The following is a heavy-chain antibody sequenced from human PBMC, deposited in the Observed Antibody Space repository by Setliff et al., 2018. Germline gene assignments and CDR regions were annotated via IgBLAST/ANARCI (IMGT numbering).Heavy chain of an antibody. V-gene: IGHV4-34*01. Sequence: SETLSLTCAVYGGSFSGYYWSWIRQPPGKGLEWIGEINHSGSTNYNPSLKSRVTISVDTSKNQFSLRLSSVTAADTAVYYCARVVESSGYYHYYYYMDVWGKGTTVTVSS. CDR1: GGSFSGYY. D-gene: IGHD3-22*01. CDR3: ARVVESSGYYHYYYYMDV. J-gene: IGHJ6*03. CDR2: INHSGST.